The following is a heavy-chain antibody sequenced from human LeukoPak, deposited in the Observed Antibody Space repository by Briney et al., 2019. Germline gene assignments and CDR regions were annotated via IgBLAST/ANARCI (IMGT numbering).Heavy chain of an antibody. Sequence: ASVKVSCKASGNTFTGYYMHWLRQATGQGLESMGRINPNSGGTNYAQKFQGRVTMTRDTSISTAYKELSRLRSDDTAVYYCARDVDIVATDFDYWGQGTLVTVSS. D-gene: IGHD5-12*01. J-gene: IGHJ4*02. CDR3: ARDVDIVATDFDY. CDR1: GNTFTGYY. V-gene: IGHV1-2*06. CDR2: INPNSGGT.